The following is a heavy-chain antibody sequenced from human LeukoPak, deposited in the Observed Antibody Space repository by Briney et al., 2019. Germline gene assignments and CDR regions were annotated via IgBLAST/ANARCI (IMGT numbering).Heavy chain of an antibody. CDR3: ARYCSSTSCYKAYGMDV. J-gene: IGHJ6*02. CDR2: ISAYDGNT. D-gene: IGHD2-2*02. Sequence: ASVKVSCKASGYTFTSYGISWVRQAPGQGLEWMGWISAYDGNTNYAQKLQGRVTMTTDTSTSTAYMELRSLRSDDTAVYYCARYCSSTSCYKAYGMDVWGQGTTVTVSS. V-gene: IGHV1-18*01. CDR1: GYTFTSYG.